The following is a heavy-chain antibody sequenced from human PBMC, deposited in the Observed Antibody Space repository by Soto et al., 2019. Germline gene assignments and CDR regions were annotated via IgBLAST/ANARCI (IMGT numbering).Heavy chain of an antibody. CDR3: ARQDFKYYDILTGYPGLLDY. V-gene: IGHV4-39*01. J-gene: IGHJ4*02. CDR2: IYYSGST. D-gene: IGHD3-9*01. CDR1: GGSISSSSYY. Sequence: SETLSLTCAVSGGSISSSSYYWGWIRQPPGKGLEWIGSIYYSGSTYYNPSLKSRVTISVDTSKNQFSLKLSSVTAADTAVYYCARQDFKYYDILTGYPGLLDYWGQGT.